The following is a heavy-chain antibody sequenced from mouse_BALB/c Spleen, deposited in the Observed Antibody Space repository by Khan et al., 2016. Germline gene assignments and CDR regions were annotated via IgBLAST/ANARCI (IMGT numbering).Heavy chain of an antibody. CDR3: ARHDDYFDY. D-gene: IGHD2-3*01. CDR2: ISNGGGST. CDR1: GFTFSDYY. V-gene: IGHV5-12*02. J-gene: IGHJ2*01. Sequence: EVELVEPGGGLVQPGGSLKLSCATSGFTFSDYYMYWVRQTPEKRLEWVAYISNGGGSTCYPDTVKGRLHISRDNAKNTLYLQMSRLKSEDTAMYYCARHDDYFDYWGQGTTLTVSS.